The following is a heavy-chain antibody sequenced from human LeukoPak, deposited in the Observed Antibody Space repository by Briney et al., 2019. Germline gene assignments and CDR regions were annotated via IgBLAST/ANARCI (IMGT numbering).Heavy chain of an antibody. CDR1: GGSISSSSYY. Sequence: SETLSLTCTVSGGSISSSSYYWGWIRQPPGKGPEWIGSIYYSGSTYYNPSLKTRVSISPDRSRNQFSLTMISLTAADTAVYYCARNGGYDQDVWGQGITVSVSS. D-gene: IGHD5-18*01. J-gene: IGHJ6*02. CDR3: ARNGGYDQDV. CDR2: IYYSGST. V-gene: IGHV4-39*07.